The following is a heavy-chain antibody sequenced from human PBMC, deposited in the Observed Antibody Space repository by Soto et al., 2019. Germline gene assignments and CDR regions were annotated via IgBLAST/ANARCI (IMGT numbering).Heavy chain of an antibody. V-gene: IGHV1-3*01. CDR2: INAGNGNT. J-gene: IGHJ4*02. Sequence: QVQLVQSGAEVKKPGASVKVSCKASGYTFTSYAMHWVRQAPGQRLEWMGWINAGNGNTKYSQKFQGRDTITRHTSASTAYMELSSLRSEDTAVYYCARDLLTTGQGMFDYWGQGTLVTVSS. D-gene: IGHD1-1*01. CDR1: GYTFTSYA. CDR3: ARDLLTTGQGMFDY.